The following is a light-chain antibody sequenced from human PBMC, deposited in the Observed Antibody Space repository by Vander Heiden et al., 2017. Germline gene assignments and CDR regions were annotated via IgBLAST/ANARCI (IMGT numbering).Light chain of an antibody. CDR3: QSYDNSLSGYV. CDR2: GKN. CDR1: RPSIGGGDA. V-gene: IGLV1-40*01. Sequence: QPVLPQPPSVSGAPGPRVTIACTGSRPSIGGGDAVNWYQQLPGTAPKLLNYGKNNRPSGVPGRFSSSKSGTSASLAITGLQAEDEADYYCQSYDNSLSGYVFGTGTKVTVL. J-gene: IGLJ1*01.